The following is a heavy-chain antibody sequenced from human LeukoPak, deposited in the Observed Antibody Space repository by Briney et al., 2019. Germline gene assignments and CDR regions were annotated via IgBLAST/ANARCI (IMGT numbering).Heavy chain of an antibody. CDR3: ATVDYYDSSGYYPPFDY. V-gene: IGHV3-7*01. J-gene: IGHJ4*02. D-gene: IGHD3-22*01. Sequence: QPGGSLRLSCAASGFTFSSYSMSWVRQAPGKGLEWVANIKQDGSEKYYVDSVKGRFTISRDNAKNSLYLQMNSLRAEDTAVYYCATVDYYDSSGYYPPFDYWGQGTLVTVSS. CDR2: IKQDGSEK. CDR1: GFTFSSYS.